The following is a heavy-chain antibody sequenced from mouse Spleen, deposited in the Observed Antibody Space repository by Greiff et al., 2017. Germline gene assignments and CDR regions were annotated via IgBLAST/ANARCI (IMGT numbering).Heavy chain of an antibody. Sequence: QVQLKQSGPELVKPGASVKISCKASGYAFSSSWMNWVKQRPGKGLEWIGRIYPGDGDTNYNGKFKGKATLTADKSSSTAYMQLSSLTSEDSAVYFCARKYYGLDYWGQGTTLTVSS. CDR1: GYAFSSSW. V-gene: IGHV1-82*01. J-gene: IGHJ2*01. CDR2: IYPGDGDT. CDR3: ARKYYGLDY. D-gene: IGHD1-1*01.